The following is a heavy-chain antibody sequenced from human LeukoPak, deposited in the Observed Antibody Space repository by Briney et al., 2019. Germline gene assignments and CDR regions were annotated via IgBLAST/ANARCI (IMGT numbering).Heavy chain of an antibody. CDR3: ARGRLSRYCSGGSCYSLYYYYGMDV. Sequence: SETLSLTCTVSGGSIRSYYWSWIRQPAGKGLEWIGRIHTSGSTYYNPSLKSRVTISVDTSKNQFSLKLSSVTAADTAVYYCARGRLSRYCSGGSCYSLYYYYGMDVWGQGTTVTVSS. J-gene: IGHJ6*02. CDR1: GGSIRSYY. D-gene: IGHD2-15*01. V-gene: IGHV4-4*07. CDR2: IHTSGST.